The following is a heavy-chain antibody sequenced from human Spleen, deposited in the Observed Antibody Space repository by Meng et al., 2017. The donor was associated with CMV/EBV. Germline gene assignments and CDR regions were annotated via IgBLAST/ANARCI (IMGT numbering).Heavy chain of an antibody. CDR1: GFTFNAYN. CDR2: ISSGDNFI. V-gene: IGHV3-21*01. J-gene: IGHJ6*02. D-gene: IGHD2-2*01. CDR3: ARDLRSTSPTIYGMDV. Sequence: GESLKISCAASGFTFNAYNMNWVRQAPGKGLEWVSFISSGDNFIYHADSVKGRFTISRDTAKNSLYLQMNSLRVEDTAVYYCARDLRSTSPTIYGMDVWGQGTTVTVSS.